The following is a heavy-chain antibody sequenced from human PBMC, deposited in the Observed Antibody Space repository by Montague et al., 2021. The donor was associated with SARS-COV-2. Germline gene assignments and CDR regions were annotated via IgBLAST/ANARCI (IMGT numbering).Heavy chain of an antibody. Sequence: SETLSLTCAAYGGSISGYYWTWIRQSPGKGLEWIAEINYSGTTNYNFNPSLRSSVTISADTSKSQLSLKLSSVTAAATGVYYCARWDPQTLKLIGLRVKSASDNWGQGTVVTVSS. D-gene: IGHD1-26*01. V-gene: IGHV4-34*01. CDR1: GGSISGYY. CDR3: ARWDPQTLKLIGLRVKSASDN. CDR2: INYSGTT. J-gene: IGHJ4*02.